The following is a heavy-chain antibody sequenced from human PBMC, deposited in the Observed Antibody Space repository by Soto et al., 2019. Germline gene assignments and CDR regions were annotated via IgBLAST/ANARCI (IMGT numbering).Heavy chain of an antibody. Sequence: SETLSLTCTVSGVSISSSSYYWGWIRQPPGKGLEWIGSIYYSGSTYYNPSLKSRVTISVDTSKNQFSLKLSSVTAADTAVYYCARQTGIFDYWGQGTLVTVSS. CDR1: GVSISSSSYY. CDR2: IYYSGST. V-gene: IGHV4-39*01. J-gene: IGHJ4*02. CDR3: ARQTGIFDY.